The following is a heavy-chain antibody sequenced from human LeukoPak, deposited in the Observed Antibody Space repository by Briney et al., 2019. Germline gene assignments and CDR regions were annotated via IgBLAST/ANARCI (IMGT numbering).Heavy chain of an antibody. CDR3: ATVGVTKSDFDY. CDR1: GFTFNRYA. D-gene: IGHD4-11*01. V-gene: IGHV3-23*01. CDR2: ISDSGGST. J-gene: IGHJ4*02. Sequence: GGSLRLSCAASGFTFNRYAMSWVRQAPGKGLEWVSGISDSGGSTYYADSVKGRITISRDNSKNTMYLQMNSLKAEDTAVYYCATVGVTKSDFDYWGQGTLVTVSS.